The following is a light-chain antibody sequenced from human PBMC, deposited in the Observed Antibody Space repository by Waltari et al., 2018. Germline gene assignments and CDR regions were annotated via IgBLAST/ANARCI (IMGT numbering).Light chain of an antibody. V-gene: IGLV3-1*01. Sequence: SYELTQPPSVSVSPGQTASITCSGDKLGDKYACWYQQKPGQSPGLVIYQDSNRPSGIPERLPGATSGNTATLTISGTQAMDEADYYCQAWGSSTAVFGGGTKLTVL. CDR2: QDS. CDR1: KLGDKY. CDR3: QAWGSSTAV. J-gene: IGLJ3*02.